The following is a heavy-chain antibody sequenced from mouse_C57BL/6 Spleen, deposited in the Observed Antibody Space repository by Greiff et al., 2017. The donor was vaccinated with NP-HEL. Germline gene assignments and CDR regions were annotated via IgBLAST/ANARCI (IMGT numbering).Heavy chain of an antibody. V-gene: IGHV3-6*01. J-gene: IGHJ3*01. D-gene: IGHD1-1*01. CDR1: GYSITSGYY. CDR2: ISYDGSN. Sequence: EVQLVESGPGLVKPSQSLSLTCSVTGYSITSGYYWNWIRQFPGNKLEWMGYISYDGSNNYNPSLKNRISITRNTSKNQFFLKLNSVTTEDTATYYCAREEYYGSRAFAYWGQGTLVTVSA. CDR3: AREEYYGSRAFAY.